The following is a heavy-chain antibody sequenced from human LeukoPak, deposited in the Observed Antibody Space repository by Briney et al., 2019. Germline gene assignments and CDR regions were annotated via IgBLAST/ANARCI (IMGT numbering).Heavy chain of an antibody. CDR3: ARDLYSSGNNWFDP. CDR2: IYYSGST. Sequence: PSETLSLTCTVSGGSISSYYWSWIRQPPGKGLEWIGYIYYSGSTNYNPSLKSRVTISVDTSKNQFSLKLSSVTAADTAVYYCARDLYSSGNNWFDPWGQGTLVTVSS. J-gene: IGHJ5*02. D-gene: IGHD6-19*01. CDR1: GGSISSYY. V-gene: IGHV4-59*01.